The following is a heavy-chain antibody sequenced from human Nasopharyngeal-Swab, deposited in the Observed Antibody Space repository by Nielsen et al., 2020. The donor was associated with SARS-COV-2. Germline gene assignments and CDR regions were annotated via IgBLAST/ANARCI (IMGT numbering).Heavy chain of an antibody. V-gene: IGHV3-21*04. D-gene: IGHD6-13*01. CDR1: GFTFSSYS. CDR3: ASTGAAAASDYYYYYYMDV. CDR2: ISSSSSYI. Sequence: GESLKISCAASGFTFSSYSMNWVRQAPGKGLEWVSSISSSSSYIYYADSVKGRFTISRDNAKNSLYLQMNSLRAEDTAVYYCASTGAAAASDYYYYYYMDVWGKGTTVTVSS. J-gene: IGHJ6*03.